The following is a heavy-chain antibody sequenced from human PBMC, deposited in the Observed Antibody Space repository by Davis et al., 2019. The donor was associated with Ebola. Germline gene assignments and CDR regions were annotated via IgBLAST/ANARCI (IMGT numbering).Heavy chain of an antibody. J-gene: IGHJ6*02. V-gene: IGHV1-24*01. D-gene: IGHD3-16*02. CDR3: ARNYRPDGMDV. CDR2: FDPEDGEA. Sequence: AASVTVSCKVSGYTLTELSIHWVRQAPGKGLEWVGRFDPEDGEAIYAQKLQGRVTMTTDTSTSTAYMELSSLRSEDTAVYYCARNYRPDGMDVWGQGTTVTVSS. CDR1: GYTLTELS.